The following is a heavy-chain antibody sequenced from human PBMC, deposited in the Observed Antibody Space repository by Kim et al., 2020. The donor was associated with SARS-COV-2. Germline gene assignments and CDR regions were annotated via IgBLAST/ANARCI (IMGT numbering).Heavy chain of an antibody. CDR3: AELVDSSGYLSDY. D-gene: IGHD3-22*01. V-gene: IGHV3-23*01. J-gene: IGHJ4*02. Sequence: YAYSGTGRFTSSRDNSKNTVYLQMSSLRAQDPAVYYCAELVDSSGYLSDYWGQGTLVTVSS.